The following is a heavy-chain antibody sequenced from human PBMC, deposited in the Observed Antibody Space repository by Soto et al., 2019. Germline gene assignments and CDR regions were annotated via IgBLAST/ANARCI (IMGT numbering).Heavy chain of an antibody. CDR2: IYSGGSS. J-gene: IGHJ5*02. D-gene: IGHD3-10*01. Sequence: PGGSLRLSCTTSGFTVSSSHMTWVRQAPGKGLEWVSVIYSGGSSYYAVSVQVRFTISRDNSKNTVYLQMNSLRGEDTAMYYCARLGPYGSESYSFRYNWFDPWGQGT. V-gene: IGHV3-53*01. CDR1: GFTVSSSH. CDR3: ARLGPYGSESYSFRYNWFDP.